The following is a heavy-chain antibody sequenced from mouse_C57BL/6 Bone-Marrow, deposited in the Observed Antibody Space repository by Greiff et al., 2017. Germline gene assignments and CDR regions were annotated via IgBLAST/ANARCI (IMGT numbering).Heavy chain of an antibody. Sequence: VQLQQSGAELVRPGASVKLSCTASGFNIKDDYMHWVKQRPEQGLEWIGWIDPGNGDTEYASKFQGKATITADTSSNTAYLQLSSLTSEDTAVYYCTFYSNWGYWGQGTTLTVSS. V-gene: IGHV14-4*01. CDR2: IDPGNGDT. J-gene: IGHJ2*01. CDR1: GFNIKDDY. D-gene: IGHD2-5*01. CDR3: TFYSNWGY.